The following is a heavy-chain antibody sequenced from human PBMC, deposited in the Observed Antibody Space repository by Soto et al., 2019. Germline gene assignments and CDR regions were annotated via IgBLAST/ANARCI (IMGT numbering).Heavy chain of an antibody. D-gene: IGHD5-12*01. Sequence: GGSLELSSAASGLTFSSYRMNWVRQAPGKGLEWVSSISSSSSYIYYADSVKGRFTISRDNAKNSLYLQMNSLRAEDTAVYYCAREGSGYESRGFDIWGQGTIVSLSS. J-gene: IGHJ3*02. V-gene: IGHV3-21*01. CDR1: GLTFSSYR. CDR2: ISSSSSYI. CDR3: AREGSGYESRGFDI.